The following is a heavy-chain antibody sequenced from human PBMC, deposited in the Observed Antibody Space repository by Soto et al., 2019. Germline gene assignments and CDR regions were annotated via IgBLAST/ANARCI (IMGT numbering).Heavy chain of an antibody. D-gene: IGHD3-16*02. J-gene: IGHJ4*02. CDR1: GFTVSSYS. Sequence: GGSLRLSCAASGFTVSSYSMNWVRQAPGKGLEWVSYISSSSSTIYYADSVKGRFTISRDNAKNSLYLQMNSLRAEDTAVYYCARDTYYDYIWGSYRYSYYFDYWGQGTLVTVSS. CDR3: ARDTYYDYIWGSYRYSYYFDY. V-gene: IGHV3-48*01. CDR2: ISSSSSTI.